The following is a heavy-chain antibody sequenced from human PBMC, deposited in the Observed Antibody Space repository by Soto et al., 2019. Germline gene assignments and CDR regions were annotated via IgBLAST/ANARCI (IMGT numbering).Heavy chain of an antibody. CDR2: ISSGSSNI. V-gene: IGHV3-21*01. D-gene: IGHD2-15*01. Sequence: EVQLVESGGRLVKPGGSLTLSCAGSGFAFRSYNMNWVRQPPGKGLEWVASISSGSSNIYYADSVKGRFTISRDNAKDSLYLQMDSLRAEDSAVYYCASATVVAGTFDFWGQGTLLTVSS. J-gene: IGHJ4*02. CDR3: ASATVVAGTFDF. CDR1: GFAFRSYN.